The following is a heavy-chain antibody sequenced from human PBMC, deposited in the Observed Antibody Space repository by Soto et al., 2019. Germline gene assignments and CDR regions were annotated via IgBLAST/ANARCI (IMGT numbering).Heavy chain of an antibody. CDR2: INHSGST. Sequence: SETLSLTCAVYGGSFSGYYWSWIRQPPGKGLEWIGEINHSGSTNYNPSLKSRVTISVDTSKNQFSLKLSSVTAADTAVYYCARLSPDYYYYMDVWGKGTTVTVSS. J-gene: IGHJ6*03. CDR1: GGSFSGYY. CDR3: ARLSPDYYYYMDV. V-gene: IGHV4-34*01.